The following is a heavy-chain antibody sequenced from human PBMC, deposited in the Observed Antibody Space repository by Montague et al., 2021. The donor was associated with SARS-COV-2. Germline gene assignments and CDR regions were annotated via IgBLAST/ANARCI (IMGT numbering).Heavy chain of an antibody. V-gene: IGHV3-74*01. CDR2: INSDGSST. Sequence: SLRLSCAASEFAFSSYWMHWVRQAPGKGLVWVSRINSDGSSTSYADSVKGRFTISRDNAKNTLYLQMNSLRAEDTAVYYCATLGYCSSTSCHDYWGQGTLVTVSS. D-gene: IGHD2-2*01. J-gene: IGHJ4*02. CDR3: ATLGYCSSTSCHDY. CDR1: EFAFSSYW.